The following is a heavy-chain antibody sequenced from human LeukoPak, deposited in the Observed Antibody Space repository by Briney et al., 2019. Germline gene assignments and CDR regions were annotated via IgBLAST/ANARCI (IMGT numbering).Heavy chain of an antibody. Sequence: ASETLSLTCAVYGGSFSGYYWSWIRQPPGKGLEWIGEINHSGSTNYNPSLKSRVTISVDTSKNQFSLKLSSVTAADTAVYYCGRGRMVINLWGQGTLVTVSS. J-gene: IGHJ4*02. D-gene: IGHD3-22*01. V-gene: IGHV4-34*01. CDR1: GGSFSGYY. CDR3: GRGRMVINL. CDR2: INHSGST.